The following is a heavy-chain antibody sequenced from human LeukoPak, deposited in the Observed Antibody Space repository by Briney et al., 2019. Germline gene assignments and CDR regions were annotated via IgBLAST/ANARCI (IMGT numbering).Heavy chain of an antibody. CDR1: GFTFSSYG. Sequence: GGSLRLPCAASGFTFSSYGMHWVRQAPGKGLEWVAVIWYDGSNKYYADSVKGRFTISRDNSKNTLYLQMNSLRAEDTAVYYCAREVYSGLVDYYYGMDVWGQGTTVTVSS. CDR2: IWYDGSNK. J-gene: IGHJ6*02. CDR3: AREVYSGLVDYYYGMDV. V-gene: IGHV3-33*01. D-gene: IGHD6-19*01.